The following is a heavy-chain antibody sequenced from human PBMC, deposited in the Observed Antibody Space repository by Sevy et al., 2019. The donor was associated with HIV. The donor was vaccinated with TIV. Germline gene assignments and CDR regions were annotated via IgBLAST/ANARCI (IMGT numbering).Heavy chain of an antibody. CDR1: GFTVSGNY. D-gene: IGHD3-22*01. J-gene: IGHJ2*01. V-gene: IGHV3-66*01. CDR3: ARAVEDYSDSSGWDWYFDL. CDR2: IFSGGNT. Sequence: GGSLRLSCAASGFTVSGNYMSWVRQAPGKGLEWVSGIFSGGNTPFADSVKGRFTISRDNSKNTLSLQMNSLSAEETAVYYCARAVEDYSDSSGWDWYFDLWGRGTLVTVSS.